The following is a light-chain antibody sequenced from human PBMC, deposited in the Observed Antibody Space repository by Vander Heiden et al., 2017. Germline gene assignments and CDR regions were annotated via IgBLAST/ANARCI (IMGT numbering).Light chain of an antibody. J-gene: IGLJ3*02. Sequence: AVLTPPSSLSASPRASASPTSTLRSGISVSTYRIYWYQQKSGSPPQYLLRYTSDSDNQQGSGVPSRFSGSKDASANAGILLISGLQAEDEADYYCMIWHSSAWVFGGGTKLTVL. CDR1: SGISVSTYR. V-gene: IGLV5-45*03. CDR2: YTSDSDN. CDR3: MIWHSSAWV.